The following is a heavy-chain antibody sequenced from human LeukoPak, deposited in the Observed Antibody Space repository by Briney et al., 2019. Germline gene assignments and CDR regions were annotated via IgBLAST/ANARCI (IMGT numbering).Heavy chain of an antibody. CDR1: SYSISSGDH. CDR3: ARDCRELGYYFDY. CDR2: IYHSGTT. J-gene: IGHJ4*02. Sequence: SETLSLTCSVSSYSISSGDHWGWIRQPPGKGLEWIGSIYHSGTTYYNPSLKSRVTISVDTSKNQFSLKLSSVTAADTAVYYCARDCRELGYYFDYWGQGALVTVSS. V-gene: IGHV4-38-2*02. D-gene: IGHD1-26*01.